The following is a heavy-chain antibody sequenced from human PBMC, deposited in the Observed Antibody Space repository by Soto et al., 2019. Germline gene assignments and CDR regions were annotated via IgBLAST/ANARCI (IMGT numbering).Heavy chain of an antibody. CDR3: ASPAAAGITWFDP. CDR1: GGTFSSCA. CDR2: IIPIFGTA. D-gene: IGHD6-13*01. Sequence: ASVKVSCKASGGTFSSCAISWVRQAPGQGLEWMGGIIPIFGTANYAQKFQGRVTITADKSTSTAYMELSSLRSEDTAVYYCASPAAAGITWFDPWGQGTLVTVSS. J-gene: IGHJ5*02. V-gene: IGHV1-69*06.